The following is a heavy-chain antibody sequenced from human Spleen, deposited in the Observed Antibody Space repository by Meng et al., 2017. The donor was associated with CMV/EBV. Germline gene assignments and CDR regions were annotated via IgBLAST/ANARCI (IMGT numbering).Heavy chain of an antibody. CDR3: ARDAAGTNYYYGMDV. CDR1: GGSISSYC. D-gene: IGHD2-2*01. Sequence: SETLSLTCTVSGGSISSYCWSWIRQPPGKGLEWIGSIYYSGSTNYNPYLKSRVTISVDTSKNQFSLKLSSVTAADTAVYYWARDAAGTNYYYGMDVWGQGTTVTVSS. J-gene: IGHJ6*02. V-gene: IGHV4-59*01. CDR2: IYYSGST.